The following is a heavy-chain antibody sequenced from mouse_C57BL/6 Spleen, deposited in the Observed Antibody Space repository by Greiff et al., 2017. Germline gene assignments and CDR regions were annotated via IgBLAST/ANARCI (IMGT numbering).Heavy chain of an antibody. CDR3: ATVTGNWYFDV. CDR1: GYAFSSSW. CDR2: IYPGDGDT. Sequence: QVQLQQSGPELVKPGASVKIFCKASGYAFSSSWMNWVKQRPGQGLEWIGRIYPGDGDTNYNGKFKGKAKLTADKSSSTAYMQLSSLTSEDSAVYFCATVTGNWYFDVWGTGTTVTVSS. J-gene: IGHJ1*03. V-gene: IGHV1-82*01. D-gene: IGHD4-1*01.